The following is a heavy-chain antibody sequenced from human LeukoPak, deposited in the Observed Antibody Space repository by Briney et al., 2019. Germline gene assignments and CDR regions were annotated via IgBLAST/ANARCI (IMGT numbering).Heavy chain of an antibody. CDR2: INTDGSTK. V-gene: IGHV3-74*01. CDR1: GFTFSTYW. D-gene: IGHD5-12*01. CDR3: AKESGYDVDLEY. J-gene: IGHJ4*02. Sequence: GGSLRLSCAGSGFTFSTYWMHWVRQAPGGGLVWVSGINTDGSTKSYADSVKGRFIISRDNTKNTVYLQMSSLRAEDTAVYYCAKESGYDVDLEYWGQGALVTVSS.